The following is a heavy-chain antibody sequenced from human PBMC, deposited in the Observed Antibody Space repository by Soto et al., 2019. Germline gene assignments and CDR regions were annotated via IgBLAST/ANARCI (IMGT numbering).Heavy chain of an antibody. Sequence: QVQLVQSGTEVKKPGSSVKVSCKASGDTFSFYTINWVRQAPGLGLEWVGRINPIVSMSNYAQKFQGRASMTADKSTSTAYMELRSLRSDGTAMYFWAASYGSGYRAFDYWGQGALVIVSS. D-gene: IGHD3-10*01. CDR3: AASYGSGYRAFDY. CDR2: INPIVSMS. V-gene: IGHV1-69*02. CDR1: GDTFSFYT. J-gene: IGHJ4*02.